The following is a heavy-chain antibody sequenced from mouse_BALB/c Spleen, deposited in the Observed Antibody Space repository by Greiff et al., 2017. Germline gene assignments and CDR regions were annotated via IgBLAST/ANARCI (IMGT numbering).Heavy chain of an antibody. V-gene: IGHV1-69*02. CDR2: IDPSDSET. J-gene: IGHJ4*01. D-gene: IGHD2-14*01. CDR3: ARGDYRYGGAMDY. CDR1: GYTFTSYW. Sequence: QVQLQQPGAELVKPGAPVKLSCKASGYTFTSYWMNWVKQRPGRGLEWIGRIDPSDSETHYNQKFKDKATLTVDKSSSTAYIQLSSLTSEDSAVYYCARGDYRYGGAMDYWGQGTSVTVSS.